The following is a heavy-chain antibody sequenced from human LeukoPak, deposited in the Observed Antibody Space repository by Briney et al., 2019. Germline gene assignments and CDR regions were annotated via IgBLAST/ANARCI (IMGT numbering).Heavy chain of an antibody. J-gene: IGHJ1*01. CDR1: GYTFTTYS. V-gene: IGHV1-18*01. CDR2: ISVNNGGT. D-gene: IGHD2-2*01. CDR3: ATATQPRGYFLH. Sequence: ASVKVSCKASGYTFTTYSLAWVRQAPGQSLEWMGWISVNNGGTNYAQSFQDRVTLARDTSTNTAYLELRSLRSDDTAIIYCATATQPRGYFLHWGQGTLVTVSS.